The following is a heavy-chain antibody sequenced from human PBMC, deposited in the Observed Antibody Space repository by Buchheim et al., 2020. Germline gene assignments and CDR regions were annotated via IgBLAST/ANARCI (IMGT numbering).Heavy chain of an antibody. Sequence: QVQLVQSGAEVKKPGASVKVSCKASGYTFTSYYMHWVRQAPGQGLEWMGIINPSGGSTSYAQKFQGRVTMTRDTSTRTVYMELSSLRSEDTAVYYCARGTTIFGVVILYYYYGMDVWGQGTT. V-gene: IGHV1-46*01. CDR2: INPSGGST. D-gene: IGHD3-3*01. CDR1: GYTFTSYY. CDR3: ARGTTIFGVVILYYYYGMDV. J-gene: IGHJ6*02.